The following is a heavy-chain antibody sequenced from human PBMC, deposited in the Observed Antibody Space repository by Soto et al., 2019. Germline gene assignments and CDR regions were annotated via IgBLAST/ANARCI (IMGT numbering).Heavy chain of an antibody. D-gene: IGHD3-10*01. CDR1: GFAFSSLP. V-gene: IGHV3-23*01. CDR3: ARRVIGSSRAFDI. J-gene: IGHJ3*02. Sequence: GGSLGLSLAASGFAFSSLPMSWVRQAPEKGLEWVAGISDGGDLTYNADSVRGRFTISRDNSRNTLYLQMNSLRAEDTAVYYCARRVIGSSRAFDIWGQGTMLTVSS. CDR2: ISDGGDLT.